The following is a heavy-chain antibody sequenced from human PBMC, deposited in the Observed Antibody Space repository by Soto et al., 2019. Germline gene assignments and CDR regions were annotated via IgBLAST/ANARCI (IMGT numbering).Heavy chain of an antibody. CDR3: AGPGYSSQDY. J-gene: IGHJ4*02. CDR2: ISGPGDGT. CDR1: GCTFRSFA. V-gene: IGHV3-23*01. Sequence: EVQLLESGGGLVQPGGSLRLSCAASGCTFRSFALSWVRQAPGKGLEWVSAISGPGDGTDYADSVKGRFTISRDNFKNTLYLPMNSLRAADAAVYYCAGPGYSSQDYWGQGTLVTVSS. D-gene: IGHD5-18*01.